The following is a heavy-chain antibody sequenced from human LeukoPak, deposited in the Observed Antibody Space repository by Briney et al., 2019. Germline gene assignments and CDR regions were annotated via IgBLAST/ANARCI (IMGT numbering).Heavy chain of an antibody. Sequence: KSSETLSLTCTVSGVSLSSYYWSWIRQPPGKGLEWIGYIYYSGSTNYNPSLKSRVTISVDTSKNQFSLKLSSVTAADTAVYYCARSHSVWTSFDYWGQGTLVTVSS. J-gene: IGHJ4*02. V-gene: IGHV4-59*01. D-gene: IGHD3/OR15-3a*01. CDR3: ARSHSVWTSFDY. CDR1: GVSLSSYY. CDR2: IYYSGST.